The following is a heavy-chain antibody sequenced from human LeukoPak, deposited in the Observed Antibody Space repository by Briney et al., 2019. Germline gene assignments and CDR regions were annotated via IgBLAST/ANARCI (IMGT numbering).Heavy chain of an antibody. CDR1: GGSISSYY. J-gene: IGHJ4*02. CDR2: IYYSGST. V-gene: IGHV4-59*01. D-gene: IGHD3-22*01. CDR3: ARNSPRPYYYDSSGYHPAHFDY. Sequence: SETLSLTCTVSGGSISSYYWSWIRPPPGKGLEWIGYIYYSGSTNYNPSLKSRVTISVDTSKNQFSLKLSSVTAADTAVYYCARNSPRPYYYDSSGYHPAHFDYWGQGTLVTVSS.